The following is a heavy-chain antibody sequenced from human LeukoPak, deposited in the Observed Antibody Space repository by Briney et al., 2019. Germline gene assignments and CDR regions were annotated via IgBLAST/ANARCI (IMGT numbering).Heavy chain of an antibody. V-gene: IGHV3-7*01. D-gene: IGHD6-19*01. CDR3: ARVAEYSSGWFTNFDY. CDR2: IKQDGSEK. J-gene: IGHJ4*02. Sequence: GGSLRLSCAASGFTFSSYWMSWVRQAPGKGLEWVANIKQDGSEKYYVDSVKGRFTISRDNAKNSLYLQMNSLRAEDTAVYYCARVAEYSSGWFTNFDYWGQGTLVTVSS. CDR1: GFTFSSYW.